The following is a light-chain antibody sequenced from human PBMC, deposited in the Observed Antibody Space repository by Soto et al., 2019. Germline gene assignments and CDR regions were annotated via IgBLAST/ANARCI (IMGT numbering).Light chain of an antibody. CDR2: DVS. CDR1: SSDVGGYNY. Sequence: QSVLTQPRSVSGSPGQSVTISCTGTSSDVGGYNYVSWYQQHPDKAPKLMIYDVSKRPSGVPDRFSGSKSGNTASLTISGLQAEDEADYYCCSYAGSYTLVFGTGTKVTVL. CDR3: CSYAGSYTLV. V-gene: IGLV2-11*01. J-gene: IGLJ1*01.